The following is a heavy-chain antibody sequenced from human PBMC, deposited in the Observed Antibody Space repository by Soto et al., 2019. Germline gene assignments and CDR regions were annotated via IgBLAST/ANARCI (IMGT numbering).Heavy chain of an antibody. V-gene: IGHV3-30*03. CDR3: VKWDIAAAGPHDY. CDR2: ISYDGSNK. Sequence: GGSLRLSCAASGFIFSSYGMHWVRHAPGKGLEWVAVISYDGSNKYYADSVKGRFTISRDNSKNTLYLQMNSLRAEDTAVYYCVKWDIAAAGPHDYSAQRTLVPVSS. J-gene: IGHJ4*02. D-gene: IGHD6-13*01. CDR1: GFIFSSYG.